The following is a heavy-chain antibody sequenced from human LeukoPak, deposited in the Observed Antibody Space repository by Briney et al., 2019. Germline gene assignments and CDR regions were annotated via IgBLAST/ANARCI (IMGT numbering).Heavy chain of an antibody. V-gene: IGHV3-66*01. CDR2: IYSGGST. CDR1: GITVSSNY. CDR3: ARWSADYKGAFDY. J-gene: IGHJ4*02. D-gene: IGHD3/OR15-3a*01. Sequence: GGSLRLSCAASGITVSSNYMTWVRQVPGKGLEWVSIIYSGGSTYYADSVKGRFTISRDNSENTLFLQMNSLRAEDTAVYYCARWSADYKGAFDYWGQGTLVTVSS.